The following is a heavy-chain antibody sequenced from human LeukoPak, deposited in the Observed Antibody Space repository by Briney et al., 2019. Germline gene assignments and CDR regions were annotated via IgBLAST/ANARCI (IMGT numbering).Heavy chain of an antibody. D-gene: IGHD3-3*01. V-gene: IGHV3-33*01. Sequence: PGGSLRLSCAASGFTFSTYGMHWVRQAPGKGLKWVAVIWYDGSNKYYADSVRGRFTISRDNFKNTLYLQMNSLRAEDTAVYYCARDLEIGSSSYYFDYWGQGTLVTVSS. CDR3: ARDLEIGSSSYYFDY. CDR2: IWYDGSNK. CDR1: GFTFSTYG. J-gene: IGHJ4*02.